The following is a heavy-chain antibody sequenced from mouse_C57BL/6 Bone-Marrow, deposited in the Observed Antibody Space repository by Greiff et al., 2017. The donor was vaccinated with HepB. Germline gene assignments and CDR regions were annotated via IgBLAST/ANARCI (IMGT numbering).Heavy chain of an antibody. V-gene: IGHV1-87*01. J-gene: IGHJ2*01. CDR1: YTFSRRVH. CDR3: SEDSAVYYCAWGGGGSYPDY. CDR2: GQGLEWIG. D-gene: IGHD1-1*02. Sequence: QVQLKESGPELARPWASVKISCQASYTFSRRVHFAIRDTNYWMQLVKQRPGQGLEWIGAIDPGNGDTSYMQKFKGKATLTADKSSIKAYMQLSILTSEDSAVYYCAWGGGGSYPDYWGQGTTLTVSS.